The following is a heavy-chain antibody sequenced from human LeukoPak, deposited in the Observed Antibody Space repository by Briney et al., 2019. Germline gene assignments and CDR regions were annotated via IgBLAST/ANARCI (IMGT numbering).Heavy chain of an antibody. CDR3: ARERYGYYFDY. CDR1: GASLSVSGRN. CDR2: IYYSGST. J-gene: IGHJ4*02. Sequence: SETLSLTCTVSGASLSVSGRNWGWVRQPPGKGLEWIASIYYSGSTNYNPSLKSRVTISVDTSKNQFSLKLSSVTAADTAVYYCARERYGYYFDYWGQGTLVTVSS. D-gene: IGHD1-14*01. V-gene: IGHV4-39*07.